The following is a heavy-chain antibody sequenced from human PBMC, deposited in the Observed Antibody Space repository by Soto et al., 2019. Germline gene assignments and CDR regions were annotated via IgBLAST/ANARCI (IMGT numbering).Heavy chain of an antibody. J-gene: IGHJ5*01. CDR1: GGTFSSYA. V-gene: IGHV1-69*06. D-gene: IGHD1-26*01. CDR3: ARMGGSFLDS. CDR2: IIPIFGAT. Sequence: QVQLVQSGAEVKKPGSSVKVSCKASGGTFSSYAITWVRQAPGQGLDWMGAIIPIFGATNFAQKFQCRVTITADKSTTTAYMELSSLTSEDTAVYYCARMGGSFLDSWGQGTLVTVSS.